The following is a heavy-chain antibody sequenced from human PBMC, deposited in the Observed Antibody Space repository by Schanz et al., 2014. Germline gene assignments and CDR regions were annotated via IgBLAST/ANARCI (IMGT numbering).Heavy chain of an antibody. CDR1: GFTFSAYA. CDR2: VSRSTPDI. J-gene: IGHJ4*02. Sequence: EVQLVESGGGLVQPGGSLRLSCTASGFTFSAYAMTWVRQIPGKGLEWVSYVSRSTPDIYYADSVKGRFTMSRDNAKNSVFLQMNSLRAEDTAVYYCVRDSFFAFGYWGQGTLVTVSS. D-gene: IGHD3-3*01. V-gene: IGHV3-48*01. CDR3: VRDSFFAFGY.